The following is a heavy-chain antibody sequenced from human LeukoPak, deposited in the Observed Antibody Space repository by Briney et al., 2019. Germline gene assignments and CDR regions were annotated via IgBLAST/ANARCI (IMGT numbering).Heavy chain of an antibody. J-gene: IGHJ5*02. D-gene: IGHD2-2*01. Sequence: SETLSLTCTVSGGSISSGSYYWTWIRQPPGKGLEWIGEINHSGSTNYNPSLKSRVTISVDTSKNQFSLKLSSVTAADTAVYYCAVKVRDQLLYWFDPWGQGTLVTVSS. V-gene: IGHV4-39*07. CDR2: INHSGST. CDR3: AVKVRDQLLYWFDP. CDR1: GGSISSGSYY.